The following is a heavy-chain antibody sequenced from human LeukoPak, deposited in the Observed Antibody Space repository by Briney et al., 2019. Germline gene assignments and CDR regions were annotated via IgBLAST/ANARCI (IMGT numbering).Heavy chain of an antibody. CDR2: ITPSGGST. CDR1: GYLFTNFY. D-gene: IGHD2-15*01. Sequence: ASVKVSCKASGYLFTNFYIHWVRQAPGQGLEWIGLITPSGGSTSYAQKFQDRVTMTRDTSTTTVYMELRSLRSDDTAVYYCARDCSGGSCYLYFDYWGQGTLVTVSS. V-gene: IGHV1-46*01. CDR3: ARDCSGGSCYLYFDY. J-gene: IGHJ4*02.